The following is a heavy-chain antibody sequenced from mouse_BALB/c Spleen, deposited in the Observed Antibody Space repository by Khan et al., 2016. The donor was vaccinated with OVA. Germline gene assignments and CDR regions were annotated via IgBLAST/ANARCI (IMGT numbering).Heavy chain of an antibody. CDR3: AVGRTY. CDR2: ISYSGRT. Sequence: VQLKESGPGLVKPSQSLSLTCTVTGYSITSDYAWNWIRQFPGNKLEWMGYISYSGRTSYNPSLKSRISVTRDTSKNQFFLQLNSVTTEDTATYCYAVGRTYWGQGTLVTVSA. J-gene: IGHJ3*01. D-gene: IGHD4-1*01. V-gene: IGHV3-2*02. CDR1: GYSITSDYA.